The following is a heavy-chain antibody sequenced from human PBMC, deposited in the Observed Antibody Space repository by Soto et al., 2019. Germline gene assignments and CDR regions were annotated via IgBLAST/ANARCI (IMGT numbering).Heavy chain of an antibody. J-gene: IGHJ4*02. CDR3: AREYYYGSGPWY. CDR1: GFTFSSYG. Sequence: PGGSLRLSCAASGFTFSSYGMHWVRQAPGKGLEWVAVIWYDGSNKYYADSVKGRFTISRDNSKNTLYLQMNSLRAEDTAVYYCAREYYYGSGPWYWGQGTLVTVSS. D-gene: IGHD3-10*01. V-gene: IGHV3-33*01. CDR2: IWYDGSNK.